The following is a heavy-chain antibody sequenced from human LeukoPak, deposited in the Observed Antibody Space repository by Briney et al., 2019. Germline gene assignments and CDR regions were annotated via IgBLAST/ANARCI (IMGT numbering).Heavy chain of an antibody. Sequence: PSETLSLTCTVSGGSISSSSYYWGWIRQPPGKGLEWIGSIYYSGSTYYNPSLKGRVTISVDTSKNQFSLKLSSVTAADTAAYYCARQVVVAATDYWGQGTLVTVPS. CDR3: ARQVVVAATDY. CDR2: IYYSGST. D-gene: IGHD2-15*01. J-gene: IGHJ4*02. CDR1: GGSISSSSYY. V-gene: IGHV4-39*01.